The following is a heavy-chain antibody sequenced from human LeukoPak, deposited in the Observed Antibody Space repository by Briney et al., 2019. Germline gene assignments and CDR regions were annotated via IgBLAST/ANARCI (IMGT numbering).Heavy chain of an antibody. V-gene: IGHV4-59*01. J-gene: IGHJ6*02. CDR1: GASISSYY. D-gene: IGHD3-22*01. CDR3: ARAVVVRNYYYYGMDV. Sequence: SETLSLTCTVSGASISSYYWSWIRQPPGKGLEWIGYIYYSGSTSYNPSLKSRVTISVDSSKNQFSLKLSSVTAADTAVYYCARAVVVRNYYYYGMDVWGQGTTVTVSS. CDR2: IYYSGST.